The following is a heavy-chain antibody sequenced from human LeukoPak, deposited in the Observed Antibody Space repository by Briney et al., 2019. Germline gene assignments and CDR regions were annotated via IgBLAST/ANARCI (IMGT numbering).Heavy chain of an antibody. V-gene: IGHV3-23*01. CDR2: LSDSGGGT. CDR3: ARNINGPDY. CDR1: GFTFNNYA. D-gene: IGHD2/OR15-2a*01. Sequence: GGSLRLSCAASGFTFNNYAMTWVRQAPGKGLEWVSSLSDSGGGTYYADSVKGRFTISRDNSKNTLYLQMNTLRAEDTAVYYCARNINGPDYWGQGTLVTVSS. J-gene: IGHJ4*02.